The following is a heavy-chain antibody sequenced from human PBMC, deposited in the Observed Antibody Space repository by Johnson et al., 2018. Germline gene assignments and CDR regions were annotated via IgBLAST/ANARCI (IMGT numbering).Heavy chain of an antibody. CDR3: AREGAAAGAYYYGMDV. D-gene: IGHD6-13*01. V-gene: IGHV1-69*12. Sequence: QVQLVQSGAEVKKPGSSVKVSCKASGGTFSSYAISWVRQAPGQGLEWMGGIIPIFGTANYAQKFQGRVTITADESTSTAYMGLSSLGSEDTAGYYCAREGAAAGAYYYGMDVWGQGTTVTVSS. CDR2: IIPIFGTA. J-gene: IGHJ6*02. CDR1: GGTFSSYA.